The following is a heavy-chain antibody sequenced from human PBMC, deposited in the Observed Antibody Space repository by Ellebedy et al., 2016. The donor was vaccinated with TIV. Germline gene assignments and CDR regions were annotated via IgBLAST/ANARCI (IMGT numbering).Heavy chain of an antibody. Sequence: GGSLRLXCTVSGFSFSHYAMEWVRQAPGKGLEWVAAISNDGNKKFYTDSVKGRFTISRDNSENTLYLQMDNLKPEDTALYYCARDPGRQGYFDSWGQGTLVTVSS. CDR1: GFSFSHYA. J-gene: IGHJ4*02. V-gene: IGHV3-30-3*01. CDR3: ARDPGRQGYFDS. CDR2: ISNDGNKK.